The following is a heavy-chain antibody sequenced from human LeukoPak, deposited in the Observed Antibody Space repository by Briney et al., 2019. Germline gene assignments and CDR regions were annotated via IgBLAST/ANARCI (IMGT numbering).Heavy chain of an antibody. CDR2: ISGSGNGGST. CDR1: GFVFSIYT. V-gene: IGHV3-64D*06. Sequence: GGSRRLSCSASGFVFSIYTMYWVRQAPGKGPEYVSTISGSGNGGSTYYTDSVKGRFTTSRDDSKSIVYLQMDGLRSEDTAVYYCVKDFGRVRGAPDSWGQGTLVTVSS. CDR3: VKDFGRVRGAPDS. D-gene: IGHD3-16*01. J-gene: IGHJ4*02.